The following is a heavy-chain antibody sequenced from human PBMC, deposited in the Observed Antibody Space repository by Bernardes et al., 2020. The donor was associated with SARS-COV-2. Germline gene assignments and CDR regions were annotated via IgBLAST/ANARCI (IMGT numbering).Heavy chain of an antibody. CDR1: GASIRDVGYF. V-gene: IGHV4-31*03. Sequence: SETLSLTCTVSGASIRDVGYFWSWIRQQPGKGLEWIGYIYNNGRANYNPSLKSRITISEDTSKNQFSLNLRSVTAADTAVYYCARDPGLGVDVWGQGTTVTVSS. CDR3: ARDPGLGVDV. CDR2: IYNNGRA. J-gene: IGHJ6*02.